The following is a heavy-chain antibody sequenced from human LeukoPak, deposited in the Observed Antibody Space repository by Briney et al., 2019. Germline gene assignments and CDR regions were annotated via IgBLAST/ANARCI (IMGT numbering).Heavy chain of an antibody. CDR1: GGTFSTYS. V-gene: IGHV1-69*05. D-gene: IGHD3-22*01. CDR2: IIPIFGTA. J-gene: IGHJ4*02. CDR3: TRAWGGDSSGYYQGGFDY. Sequence: SVKVSCKASGGTFSTYSISWVRQAPGQGLEWMGRIIPIFGTANYAQKFHGRVTITTDESTNTAYMELSSLTSEDTAVYYCTRAWGGDSSGYYQGGFDYWGQGTLVTVSS.